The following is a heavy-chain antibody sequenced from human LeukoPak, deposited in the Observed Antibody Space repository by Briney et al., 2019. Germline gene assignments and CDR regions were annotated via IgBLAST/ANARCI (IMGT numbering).Heavy chain of an antibody. CDR1: GGSISSSSYY. D-gene: IGHD2-15*01. V-gene: IGHV4-39*07. CDR2: IYYSGST. J-gene: IGHJ4*02. Sequence: SETLSLTCTVSGGSISSSSYYWGWIRQPPGKGLEWIGSIYYSGSTYYNPSLKSRVTISVDTSKNQFSLKLSSVTAADTAVYFCARDPYCSGGSCYHRFDYWGQGTLVTVSS. CDR3: ARDPYCSGGSCYHRFDY.